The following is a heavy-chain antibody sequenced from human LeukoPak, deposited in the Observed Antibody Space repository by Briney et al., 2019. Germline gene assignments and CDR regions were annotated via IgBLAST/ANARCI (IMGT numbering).Heavy chain of an antibody. V-gene: IGHV3-48*03. CDR2: ISSSSSYT. J-gene: IGHJ6*04. Sequence: PGGSLRLSCAASGFTFSSYEMNWVRQAPGKGLEWVSYISSSSSYTNYADSVKGRFTISRDNAKNSLYLQMNSLRAEDTAVYYCARDSWAAADPYYYYGMDVWGKGTTVTVSS. D-gene: IGHD6-13*01. CDR1: GFTFSSYE. CDR3: ARDSWAAADPYYYYGMDV.